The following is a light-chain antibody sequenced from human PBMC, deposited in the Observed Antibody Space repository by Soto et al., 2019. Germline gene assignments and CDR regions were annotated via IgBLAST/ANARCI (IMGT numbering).Light chain of an antibody. CDR2: AAP. Sequence: DIQMTHSPPSLSASLGERVTITCRARQDISTSLSWLQQKPGRAHKVVISAAPTLQGDVPSRFSGSGSGTDFTLTITGLQHEDFATYYCHQSFTILPTFAGGTRLEI. V-gene: IGKV1-39*01. CDR1: QDISTS. CDR3: HQSFTILPT. J-gene: IGKJ4*01.